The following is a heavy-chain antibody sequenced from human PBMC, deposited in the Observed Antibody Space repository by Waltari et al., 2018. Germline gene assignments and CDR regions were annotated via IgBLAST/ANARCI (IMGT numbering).Heavy chain of an antibody. CDR2: ISGSGGST. J-gene: IGHJ6*02. D-gene: IGHD2-8*02. CDR1: GFTFSSHA. V-gene: IGHV3-23*01. Sequence: EVQLLESGGGLVQPGGSLRLPCAALGFTFSSHAMSWVRQAPGRGLEWVSAISGSGGSTYYTDSVKGRFTISRDNSKNTLYLQMNSLRAEDTAVYYCAKVVRTGLVVYAEGMDVWGQGTTVTVSS. CDR3: AKVVRTGLVVYAEGMDV.